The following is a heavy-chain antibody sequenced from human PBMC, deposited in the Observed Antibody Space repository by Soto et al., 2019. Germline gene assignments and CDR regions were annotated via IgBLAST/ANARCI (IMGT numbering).Heavy chain of an antibody. CDR3: ARDGCSSISCYGWFDP. J-gene: IGHJ5*02. V-gene: IGHV4-31*03. Sequence: SEPLSLTCTVSGGSISSGGYYWSWIRQHPGKGLEWIGYIYYSGSTYYNPSLKSRVTISVDTSKNQFSLKLSSVTAADTAVYYCARDGCSSISCYGWFDPWGQGTLVTV. D-gene: IGHD2-2*01. CDR2: IYYSGST. CDR1: GGSISSGGYY.